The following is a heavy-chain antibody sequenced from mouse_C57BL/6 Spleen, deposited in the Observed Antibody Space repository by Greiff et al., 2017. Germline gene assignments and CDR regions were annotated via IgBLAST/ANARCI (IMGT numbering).Heavy chain of an antibody. CDR1: GYTFTDYY. V-gene: IGHV1-26*01. J-gene: IGHJ4*01. Sequence: VQLQQSGPELVKPGASVKISCKASGYTFTDYYMNWVKQSHGKSLEWIGDINPNNGGTSYNQTFKGKATLTVDKSSSTDYMRLRSLTSEDSSVYYCARGAVVGYYAMDYWGQGTSVTVSS. CDR3: ARGAVVGYYAMDY. D-gene: IGHD1-1*01. CDR2: INPNNGGT.